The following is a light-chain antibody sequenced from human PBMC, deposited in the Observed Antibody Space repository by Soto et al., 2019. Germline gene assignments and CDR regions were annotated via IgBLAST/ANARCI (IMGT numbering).Light chain of an antibody. Sequence: EIVMTQSPATLSVTPEERATLSCRASQSVSSNLAWYQQKPGQAPRLLIYGASTRATGIPARFSGSGSGTEFTLSITSLQSEDFAVYYCQQYNYWPTFGQGTKVDI. CDR3: QQYNYWPT. CDR1: QSVSSN. V-gene: IGKV3-15*01. J-gene: IGKJ1*01. CDR2: GAS.